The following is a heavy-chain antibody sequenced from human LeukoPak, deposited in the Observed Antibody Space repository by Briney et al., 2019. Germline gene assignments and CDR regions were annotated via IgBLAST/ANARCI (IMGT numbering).Heavy chain of an antibody. Sequence: GSSVKVSCKTSGYTFTDYFIHWLRQAPAQGLEWMGRVNSNSAVAESEKKFQGRVTVTRDTSIRTVYMQLFRLTSDDTAIYYCARDISSTCHWELDYWGQGTLVTVSS. CDR2: VNSNSAVA. D-gene: IGHD7-27*01. J-gene: IGHJ4*02. V-gene: IGHV1-2*06. CDR3: ARDISSTCHWELDY. CDR1: GYTFTDYF.